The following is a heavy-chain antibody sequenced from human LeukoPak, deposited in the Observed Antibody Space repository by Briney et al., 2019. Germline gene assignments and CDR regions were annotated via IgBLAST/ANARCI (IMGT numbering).Heavy chain of an antibody. CDR2: ISYDGSNK. V-gene: IGHV3-30*18. Sequence: GGSLRLSCAASGFTFSSYGMHGVRQAPAKGLEWGAVISYDGSNKYYADSVKSRFTTSRDNSKNTLYLQMNSLRAEDTAVYYCAKDSRDGFLPDYWGQGTLVTVSS. CDR1: GFTFSSYG. D-gene: IGHD5-24*01. J-gene: IGHJ4*02. CDR3: AKDSRDGFLPDY.